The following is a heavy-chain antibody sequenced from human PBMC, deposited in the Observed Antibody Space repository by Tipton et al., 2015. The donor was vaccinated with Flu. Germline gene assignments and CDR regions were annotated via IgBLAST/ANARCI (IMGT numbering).Heavy chain of an antibody. J-gene: IGHJ4*02. V-gene: IGHV4-38-2*02. CDR3: ARDTDYYFDI. D-gene: IGHD2-21*01. CDR2: IYHTGNT. CDR1: GDSIVSGYY. Sequence: TLSLTCSVSGDSIVSGYYWGWIRQSPGQGLEWIGNIYHTGNTYYNPSLKSRVTISVDTSKNQFSLQLTSVTPEDTAVYYCARDTDYYFDIWGQGTLVTVSS.